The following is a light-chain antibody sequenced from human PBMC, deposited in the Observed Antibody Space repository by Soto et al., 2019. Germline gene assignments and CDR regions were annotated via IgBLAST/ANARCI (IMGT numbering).Light chain of an antibody. J-gene: IGLJ1*01. V-gene: IGLV1-44*01. CDR2: TNN. Sequence: QSVLTQPRSVSGSPGQSVTISCTGTSSDVGGYTVNWYQQLPGTAPRLLIYTNNQRPSGVPQRFSGSKTGTSASLAIGGLQSEDGADYYCAAWDDSLGAYVFGTGTKVTVL. CDR1: SSDVGGYT. CDR3: AAWDDSLGAYV.